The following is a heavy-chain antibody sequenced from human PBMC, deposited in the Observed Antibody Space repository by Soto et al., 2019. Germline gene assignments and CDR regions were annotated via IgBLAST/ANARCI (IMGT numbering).Heavy chain of an antibody. J-gene: IGHJ5*02. CDR2: ISWNSGSI. V-gene: IGHV3-9*01. CDR1: GFTFDDYA. D-gene: IGHD3-3*01. Sequence: GGSLRLSCAASGFTFDDYAMHWVRQAPGKGLEWVSGISWNSGSIGYADSVKGRFTISRDNAKNSLYLQMNSLRAEDTALYYCAKDEGRITIFGVVSWGQGTLVTVSS. CDR3: AKDEGRITIFGVVS.